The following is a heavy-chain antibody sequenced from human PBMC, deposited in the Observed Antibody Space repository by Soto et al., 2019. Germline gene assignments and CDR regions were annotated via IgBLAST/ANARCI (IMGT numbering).Heavy chain of an antibody. CDR3: ARRTSTGYSSSWPPDYYYYYGMDV. V-gene: IGHV4-4*02. CDR2: IDHSGST. Sequence: SETLSLTCAVSGGSISSSNWWSWVRQPPGKGLEWIGEIDHSGSTNYNPSLKSRVTISVDKSKNQFSLKLSSVTAADTAVYYCARRTSTGYSSSWPPDYYYYYGMDVWGQGTTVTVS. J-gene: IGHJ6*02. D-gene: IGHD6-13*01. CDR1: GGSISSSNW.